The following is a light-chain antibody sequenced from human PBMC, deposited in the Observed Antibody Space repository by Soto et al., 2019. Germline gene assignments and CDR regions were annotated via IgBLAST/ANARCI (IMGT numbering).Light chain of an antibody. CDR1: QSMSNY. CDR3: QQYNSYSGYT. J-gene: IGKJ2*01. CDR2: KAS. Sequence: DIQMTQSPSTLSASVGDRVTITCRASQSMSNYLAWYQQKPGNAPKLLIYKASSLESGVPSRFSGSGSGTEFTLTISSLQPDDFVTYYCQQYNSYSGYTFGQGTKLEIK. V-gene: IGKV1-5*03.